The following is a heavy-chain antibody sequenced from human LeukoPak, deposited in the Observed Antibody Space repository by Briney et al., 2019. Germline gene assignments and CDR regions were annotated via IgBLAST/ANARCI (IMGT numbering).Heavy chain of an antibody. D-gene: IGHD5-12*01. Sequence: GGSLRLSCAASGFTFSSYWMSWVRQAPGKGLEWVANIKQDGSEKYYVDSVKGRFTISRDNAKNSLYLQMNSLSAEDTAVYYCARHYSGYDYYYYYGMDVWGQGTTVTVSS. CDR3: ARHYSGYDYYYYYGMDV. CDR2: IKQDGSEK. J-gene: IGHJ6*02. V-gene: IGHV3-7*01. CDR1: GFTFSSYW.